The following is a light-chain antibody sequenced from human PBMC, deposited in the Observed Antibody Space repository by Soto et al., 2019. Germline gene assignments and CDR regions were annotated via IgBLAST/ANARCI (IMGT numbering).Light chain of an antibody. CDR1: SSDVGGYNY. Sequence: QSVLTQPASVSGSPGQSITISCTGTSSDVGGYNYVSWYQQHPGKAPKFLIYEVSNRPSGVSNRFSGSKSGNTASLTISGLQAEDEGDYYCSSYTSTNTWVFGGGTKLTVL. CDR3: SSYTSTNTWV. V-gene: IGLV2-14*01. CDR2: EVS. J-gene: IGLJ3*02.